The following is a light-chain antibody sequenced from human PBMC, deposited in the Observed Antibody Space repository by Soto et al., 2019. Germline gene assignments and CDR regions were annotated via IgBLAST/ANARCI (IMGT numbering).Light chain of an antibody. CDR1: STDVGGYNF. Sequence: QSVLAQPSSVSGSPGQSITISCTGTSTDVGGYNFVSWYQHHPGKAHKLIIYEVSHRPSGVSNRFSGSKSGSTASLTISGLQAEDEADYYCSSYTSTSSYVFGTGTKLTVL. CDR3: SSYTSTSSYV. V-gene: IGLV2-14*01. CDR2: EVS. J-gene: IGLJ1*01.